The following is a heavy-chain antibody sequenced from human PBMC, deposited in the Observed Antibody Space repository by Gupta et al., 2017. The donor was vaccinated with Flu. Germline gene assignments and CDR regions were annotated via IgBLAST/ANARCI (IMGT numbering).Heavy chain of an antibody. CDR3: ARVDSIAVAGDYYYYGMDV. CDR2: MNPNSGNT. J-gene: IGHJ6*02. CDR1: GYTFTSYD. D-gene: IGHD6-19*01. V-gene: IGHV1-8*01. Sequence: QVQLVQSGAEVKKPGASVKVSCKASGYTFTSYDINWVLQATGQGLEWMGWMNPNSGNTGYAQKFQGRVTMTRNTSISTAYMELSSLRSEDTAVYYCARVDSIAVAGDYYYYGMDVWGQGTTVTVSS.